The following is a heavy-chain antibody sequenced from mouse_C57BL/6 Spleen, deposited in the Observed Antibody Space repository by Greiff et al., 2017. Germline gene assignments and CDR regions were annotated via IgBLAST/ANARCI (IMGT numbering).Heavy chain of an antibody. D-gene: IGHD4-1*02. CDR1: GFNIKNTS. CDR2: IDPANGNT. CDR3: TRQLFDY. V-gene: IGHV14-3*01. Sequence: EVQLQQSVAELVRPGASVKLSCTASGFNIKNTSMHWVKQRPEQGLEWIGRIDPANGNTKYDPKFQGKATITADTSSNTAYLQLSSLTSEDTAIYYCTRQLFDYWGQGTTVTVSS. J-gene: IGHJ2*01.